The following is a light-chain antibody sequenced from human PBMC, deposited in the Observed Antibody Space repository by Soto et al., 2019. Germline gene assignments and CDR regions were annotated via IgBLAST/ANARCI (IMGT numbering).Light chain of an antibody. Sequence: EIVLTQSPGTLSLSPGERATLSCRASQSIRNFLAGYQQKPGQAPRLLIYDASNRASGIPPRFSGSGSGTDFTLAISGLEPEDLAVYYCQQRYNWPWTFGQGTKVDIK. V-gene: IGKV3-11*01. J-gene: IGKJ1*01. CDR1: QSIRNF. CDR2: DAS. CDR3: QQRYNWPWT.